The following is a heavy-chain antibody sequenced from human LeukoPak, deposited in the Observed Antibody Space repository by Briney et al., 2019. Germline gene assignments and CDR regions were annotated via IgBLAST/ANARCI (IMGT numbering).Heavy chain of an antibody. CDR2: INSDGSGT. J-gene: IGHJ4*02. V-gene: IGHV3-74*01. CDR3: ARAAPLGQWLPYFDY. D-gene: IGHD5-12*01. Sequence: GGSLRLSCAASGFTFSTNWMHWVRQAPGKGLVWVSRINSDGSGTTYADSVKGRLTISRDNAKNTLYLQMNSLRAEDTAVYYCARAAPLGQWLPYFDYWGQGSLVTASS. CDR1: GFTFSTNW.